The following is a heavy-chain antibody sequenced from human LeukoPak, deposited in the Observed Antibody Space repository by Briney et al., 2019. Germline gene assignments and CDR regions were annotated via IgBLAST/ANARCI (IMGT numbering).Heavy chain of an antibody. V-gene: IGHV3-23*01. CDR2: ISGSGGST. D-gene: IGHD6-13*01. J-gene: IGHJ4*02. Sequence: GGSLRLSCAASGFTFSSYAMSWVRQAPGKGLEWVSAISGSGGSTYYADSVKGRFTISRDNAKNSLYLQMNSLRAEDTAVYYCARGIGYSSSWYFYWGQGTLVTVSS. CDR1: GFTFSSYA. CDR3: ARGIGYSSSWYFY.